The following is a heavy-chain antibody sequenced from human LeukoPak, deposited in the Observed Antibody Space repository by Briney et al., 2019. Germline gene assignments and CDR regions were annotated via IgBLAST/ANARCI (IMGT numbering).Heavy chain of an antibody. CDR3: AKQSSPSYMGYFQH. CDR1: GFTVSSSY. CDR2: IYSGGST. D-gene: IGHD1-26*01. Sequence: GGSLRLSCAASGFTVSSSYMSWVRQAPGKGLEWVSVIYSGGSTYYADSVKGRFTISRHNSKNTLYLQMNSLRAEDTAVYYCAKQSSPSYMGYFQHWGQATLVTVSS. J-gene: IGHJ1*01. V-gene: IGHV3-53*01.